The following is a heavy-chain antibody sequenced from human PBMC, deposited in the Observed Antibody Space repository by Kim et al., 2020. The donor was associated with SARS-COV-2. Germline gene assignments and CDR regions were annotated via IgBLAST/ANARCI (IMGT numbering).Heavy chain of an antibody. J-gene: IGHJ5*02. V-gene: IGHV1-2*02. D-gene: IGHD3-3*01. CDR1: GYTFTEYY. CDR3: ARSAHFWSGHYLDL. CDR2: INPYSGDT. Sequence: ASVKVSCKASGYTFTEYYIHWVRQAPGQGLEWMGWINPYSGDTNYAQKFQGRVTMTRDTSISTPYVELTSLRSDDTAVYYCARSAHFWSGHYLDLWGQGTLITVS.